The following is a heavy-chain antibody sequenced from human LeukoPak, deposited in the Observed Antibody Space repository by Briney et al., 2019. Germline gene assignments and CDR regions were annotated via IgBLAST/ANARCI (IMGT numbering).Heavy chain of an antibody. CDR3: AREEDSSSWRGRYNWFDP. Sequence: ASVKVSCKASGYTFTSYGISWVRQAPGQGFEWMGWISAYNGNTNYAQKLQGRVTMTTDTSTSTAYMELRSLRSDDTAVYYCAREEDSSSWRGRYNWFDPWGQGTLVTVSS. CDR2: ISAYNGNT. J-gene: IGHJ5*02. D-gene: IGHD6-13*01. V-gene: IGHV1-18*01. CDR1: GYTFTSYG.